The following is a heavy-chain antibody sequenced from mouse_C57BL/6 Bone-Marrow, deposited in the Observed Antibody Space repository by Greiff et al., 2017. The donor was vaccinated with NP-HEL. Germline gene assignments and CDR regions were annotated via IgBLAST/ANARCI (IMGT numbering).Heavy chain of an antibody. CDR2: ISSGSSTI. J-gene: IGHJ2*01. CDR1: GFTFSDYG. D-gene: IGHD2-3*01. V-gene: IGHV5-17*01. CDR3: ARTRIYDGYLYYFDY. Sequence: EVQVVESGGGLVKPGGSLKLSCAASGFTFSDYGMHWVRQAPEKGLEWVAYISSGSSTIYYADTVKGRFTISRDNAKKTLFLQMTSLRSEDTAMYYCARTRIYDGYLYYFDYWGQGTTLTVSS.